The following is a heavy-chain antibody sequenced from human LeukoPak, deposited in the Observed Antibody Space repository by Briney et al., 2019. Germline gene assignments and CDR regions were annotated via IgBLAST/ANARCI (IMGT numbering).Heavy chain of an antibody. D-gene: IGHD6-19*01. J-gene: IGHJ3*02. CDR1: GFTFSDYY. CDR3: AKSQWPSNAFDI. CDR2: ISGSGGST. V-gene: IGHV3-23*01. Sequence: GGSLRLSCAASGFTFSDYYMSWVRQAPGKGLEWVSAISGSGGSTYYADSVKGRFTISRDNSKNTLYLQMNSLRVEDTAVYYCAKSQWPSNAFDIWGQGTMVTVSS.